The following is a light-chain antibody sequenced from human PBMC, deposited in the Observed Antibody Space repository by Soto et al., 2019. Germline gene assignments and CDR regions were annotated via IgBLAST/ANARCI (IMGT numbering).Light chain of an antibody. J-gene: IGLJ1*01. CDR1: SSDVGGYNY. V-gene: IGLV2-11*01. CDR2: DVS. Sequence: QSALTQPRSVSGSPGQSVTISCTGTSSDVGGYNYVSWYQQHPGKAPKLMIYDVSKRPSGVPDRFSGSKSGNTASLTISGLQAEDEADYYCSSYTSSSILYVFGTGTKVTVL. CDR3: SSYTSSSILYV.